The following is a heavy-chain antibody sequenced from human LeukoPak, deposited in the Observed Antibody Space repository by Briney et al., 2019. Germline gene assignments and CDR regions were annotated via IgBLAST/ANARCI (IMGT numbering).Heavy chain of an antibody. V-gene: IGHV3-30*04. D-gene: IGHD6-6*01. CDR1: GLTFSASS. CDR2: ISDDGSNE. J-gene: IGHJ4*02. Sequence: GGSLRLSCAASGLTFSASSMHWVRQAPGKGLEWVALISDDGSNESFADSVKGRFTISRDNSKNTLYLQMNSLRADDTAVYYCARDHQVSYFDYWGQGTLVTVSS. CDR3: ARDHQVSYFDY.